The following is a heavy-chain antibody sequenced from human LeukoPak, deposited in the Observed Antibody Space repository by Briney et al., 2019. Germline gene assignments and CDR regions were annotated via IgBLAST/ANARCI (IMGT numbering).Heavy chain of an antibody. Sequence: GGSLRLSCAASGFTFSSYAMSWVRQAPGKGLEWVAFIRYDGNNKYYADSVKGRFTISRDNSKNTLYLQMNSLRTEDTAVYYCAKDAGVGATRGYYFDDWGQGTLVTVSS. J-gene: IGHJ4*02. D-gene: IGHD1-26*01. V-gene: IGHV3-30*02. CDR3: AKDAGVGATRGYYFDD. CDR2: IRYDGNNK. CDR1: GFTFSSYA.